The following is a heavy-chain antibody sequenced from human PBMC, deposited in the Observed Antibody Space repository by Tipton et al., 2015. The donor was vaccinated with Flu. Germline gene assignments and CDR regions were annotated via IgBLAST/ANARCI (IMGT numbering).Heavy chain of an antibody. D-gene: IGHD7-27*01. CDR3: AQRGTAEGH. CDR1: GFAFSGAA. Sequence: QLVQSGGGLVQPGGSLKLSCAASGFAFSGAAMHWVRQAPGKGLEWVGRIRSKVNNYATAYGASVRGRFTISRDDLKNTAYLQMDSVEAEDTAVYYCAQRGTAEGHWGQGTLVTVSS. V-gene: IGHV3-73*01. J-gene: IGHJ1*01. CDR2: IRSKVNNYAT.